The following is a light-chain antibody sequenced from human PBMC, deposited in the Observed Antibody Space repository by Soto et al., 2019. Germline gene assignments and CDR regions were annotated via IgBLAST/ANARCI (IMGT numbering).Light chain of an antibody. Sequence: EIVLTQSPATLSLSPGERATLSCRASQSVSSYLAWYQQKPGQAPRLLIYDASNRASGIPARFSGSGSGTDFTLTICSLVPEDFAFYYCQQRTNWPPVTFGGGAKVQIK. CDR1: QSVSSY. CDR2: DAS. V-gene: IGKV3-11*01. CDR3: QQRTNWPPVT. J-gene: IGKJ4*01.